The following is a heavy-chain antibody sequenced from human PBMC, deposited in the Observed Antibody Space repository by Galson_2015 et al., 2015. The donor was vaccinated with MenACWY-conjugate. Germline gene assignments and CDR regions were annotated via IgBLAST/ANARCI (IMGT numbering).Heavy chain of an antibody. CDR2: ISGSGGST. CDR3: AKDFYDSSGYLYGDFDY. V-gene: IGHV3-23*01. D-gene: IGHD3-22*01. CDR1: GFTFSSYA. J-gene: IGHJ4*02. Sequence: SLRLSCAASGFTFSSYAMSWVRQAPGKGLEWVSVISGSGGSTSYADSVKGRFTISRDNSKNTLYLQMNSLRAEDTAVYYCAKDFYDSSGYLYGDFDYWGQGTLVTVSS.